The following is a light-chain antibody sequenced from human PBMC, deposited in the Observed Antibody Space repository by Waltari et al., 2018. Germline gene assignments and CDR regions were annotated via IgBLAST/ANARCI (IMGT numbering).Light chain of an antibody. J-gene: IGLJ2*01. CDR1: SSDVGIYNR. CDR3: CSYAGSNTRV. CDR2: EVS. Sequence: QSALTQPASVSGSPGQSITIACHGSSSDVGIYNRVSCYQQRPGKAPKLLISEVSKRPAEGSNHFSGSKSGNTASLTTAERQAEDEADYFCCSYAGSNTRVFGGGTKLTFL. V-gene: IGLV2-23*02.